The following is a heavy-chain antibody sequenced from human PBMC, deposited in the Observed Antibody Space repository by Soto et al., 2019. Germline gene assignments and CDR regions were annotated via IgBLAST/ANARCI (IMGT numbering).Heavy chain of an antibody. CDR1: GFTFSSYW. D-gene: IGHD2-15*01. V-gene: IGHV3-7*01. CDR3: ARTQLTPRYCSGGSCYGIVYYMDV. Sequence: GGSLRLSCAASGFTFSSYWMSWVRQAPGKGLEWVANIKQDGSEKYYVDSVKGRFTISRDNAKNSLYLQMNSLRAEDTAVYYCARTQLTPRYCSGGSCYGIVYYMDVWGKGTTVTVSS. CDR2: IKQDGSEK. J-gene: IGHJ6*03.